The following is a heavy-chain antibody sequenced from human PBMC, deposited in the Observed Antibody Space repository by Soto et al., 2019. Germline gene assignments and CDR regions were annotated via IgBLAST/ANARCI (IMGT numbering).Heavy chain of an antibody. CDR1: GGTFSSYA. D-gene: IGHD3-3*01. Sequence: QDQLVQSGAEVKKPGSSVKVSCKASGGTFSSYAISWVRQAPGQGLEWMGGIIPIFGTANYAQKFQGRVTITADESTSTAYMELSSLRSEDTAVYYCASAIKDFGVVIDYYGMDVWGQGTTVTVSS. J-gene: IGHJ6*02. CDR2: IIPIFGTA. V-gene: IGHV1-69*12. CDR3: ASAIKDFGVVIDYYGMDV.